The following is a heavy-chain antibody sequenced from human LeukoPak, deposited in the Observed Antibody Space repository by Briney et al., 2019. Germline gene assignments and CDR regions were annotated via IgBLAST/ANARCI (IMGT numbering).Heavy chain of an antibody. J-gene: IGHJ4*02. CDR2: IIPIFGTA. Sequence: SVKVSCKASGGTFSSYAISWVRQAPGQGLEWMGRIIPIFGTANYAQKFQGRVTITTDESTSTAYMELSSLRSEDTAVYYCARGHGDHEVYFDYWGQGTLVPVSS. V-gene: IGHV1-69*05. CDR3: ARGHGDHEVYFDY. D-gene: IGHD4-17*01. CDR1: GGTFSSYA.